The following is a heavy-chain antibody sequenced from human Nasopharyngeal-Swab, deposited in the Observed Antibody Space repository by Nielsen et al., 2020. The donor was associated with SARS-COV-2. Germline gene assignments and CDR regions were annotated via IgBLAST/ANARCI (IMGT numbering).Heavy chain of an antibody. CDR1: GFTFSSYA. V-gene: IGHV3-23*01. CDR2: ISGSGDTT. D-gene: IGHD6-19*01. J-gene: IGHJ1*01. CDR3: AKGAVGGAVAGTQYFQH. Sequence: GGSLRLSCAASGFTFSSYAMSWVRQAPGKGLEWVSSISGSGDTTYCADYVKGRFTISRDNSKNTLYLQLNSLRAEDTAVYYCAKGAVGGAVAGTQYFQHWGQGTQVTVSS.